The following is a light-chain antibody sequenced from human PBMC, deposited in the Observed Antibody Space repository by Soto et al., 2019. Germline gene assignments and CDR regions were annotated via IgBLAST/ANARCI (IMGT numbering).Light chain of an antibody. CDR1: QSVSTN. CDR2: GAS. Sequence: EIVMTQSPATLSVSPREGASLSCRASQSVSTNLAWYQQKPGQAPRLLIYGASTRATGIPARFSCRGAGTEFPLTISSLQSEDFGVYYCQQCYKWPLTFGQGTKLEIK. V-gene: IGKV3-15*01. CDR3: QQCYKWPLT. J-gene: IGKJ2*01.